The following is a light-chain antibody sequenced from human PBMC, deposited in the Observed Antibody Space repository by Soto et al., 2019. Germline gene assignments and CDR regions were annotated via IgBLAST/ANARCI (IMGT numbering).Light chain of an antibody. J-gene: IGLJ1*01. Sequence: QSVLTQPPSASGTPGKRITISCSGSSSNIGDNPVNWYQQLPGAAPKLLIYINDQRPSGGRDRFSGSKSGTSASLAISGLQPEDEADYYCAAWDDSLNALFGTGTKVTVL. CDR1: SSNIGDNP. CDR2: IND. CDR3: AAWDDSLNAL. V-gene: IGLV1-44*01.